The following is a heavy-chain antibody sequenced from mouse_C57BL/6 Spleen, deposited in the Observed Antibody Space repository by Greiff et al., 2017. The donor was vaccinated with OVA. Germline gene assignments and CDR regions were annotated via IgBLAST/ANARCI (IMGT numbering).Heavy chain of an antibody. CDR2: IYPSDSET. CDR3: ARPYYGSSLFDY. CDR1: GYTFTSYW. D-gene: IGHD1-1*01. Sequence: VQLQQPGAELVRPGSSVKLSCKASGYTFTSYWMDWVKQRPGQGLEWIGNIYPSDSETHYNQKFKDKATLTVDKSSSTAYMQLNSLTSEDSAVYYCARPYYGSSLFDYWGQGTTLTVSS. V-gene: IGHV1-61*01. J-gene: IGHJ2*01.